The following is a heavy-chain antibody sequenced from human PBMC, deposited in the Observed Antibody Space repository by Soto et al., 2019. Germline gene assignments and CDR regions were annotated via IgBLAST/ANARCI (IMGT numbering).Heavy chain of an antibody. D-gene: IGHD5-12*01. CDR1: GYTFTSYD. Sequence: ASVKVSCKASGYTFTSYDINWVRQATGQGLEWMGWMNPNSGNTGYAQKFQGRVTMTRNTSISTAYMELSSLRSEDTAVYYCARGQSRDIVATIMIDYWGQGTLVNVSS. CDR3: ARGQSRDIVATIMIDY. CDR2: MNPNSGNT. V-gene: IGHV1-8*01. J-gene: IGHJ4*02.